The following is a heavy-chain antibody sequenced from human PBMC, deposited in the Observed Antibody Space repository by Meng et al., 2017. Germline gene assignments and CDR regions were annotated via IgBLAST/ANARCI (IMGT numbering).Heavy chain of an antibody. V-gene: IGHV6-1*01. J-gene: IGHJ6*02. Sequence: SETLSLTCAISGDSVSSNSAAWNWIRQSPSRGLEWLGRTYYRSKWYNDYVVSVKSRITINPDTSKNQFSLQLNSVTPEDTAVYYCARLRFGTAPYYYYGMDVWGQGTTVTVSS. CDR1: GDSVSSNSAA. CDR3: ARLRFGTAPYYYYGMDV. D-gene: IGHD1-1*01. CDR2: TYYRSKWYN.